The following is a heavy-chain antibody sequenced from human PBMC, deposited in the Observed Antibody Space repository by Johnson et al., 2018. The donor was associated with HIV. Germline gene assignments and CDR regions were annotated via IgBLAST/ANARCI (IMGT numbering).Heavy chain of an antibody. CDR3: ARHFRGGDRGAFDI. CDR1: GFTFSSYG. V-gene: IGHV3-13*01. CDR2: IGTAGDT. J-gene: IGHJ3*02. Sequence: VQLVESGGGLVQPGGSLRLSCAASGFTFSSYGMHWVRQATGKGLEWVSAIGTAGDTYYPGSVKGRFTISRENAKNSLYVQMNSLRAEDTALYYCARHFRGGDRGAFDIWGQGTMVTVSS. D-gene: IGHD3-10*01.